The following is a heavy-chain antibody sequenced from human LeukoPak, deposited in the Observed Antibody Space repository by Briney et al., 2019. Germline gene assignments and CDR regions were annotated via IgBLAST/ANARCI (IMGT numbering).Heavy chain of an antibody. Sequence: SDTLSLTCSVSGGSINSGYWSWIRQPPGKGLEWIGLLYPSGSTNYNPSLQSRVTISVDTSRTQFSLKLSSMTAADTAVYYCASGHYPFEYWGQGTLVTVSS. J-gene: IGHJ4*02. CDR3: ASGHYPFEY. V-gene: IGHV4-59*07. CDR1: GGSINSGY. D-gene: IGHD1-26*01. CDR2: LYPSGST.